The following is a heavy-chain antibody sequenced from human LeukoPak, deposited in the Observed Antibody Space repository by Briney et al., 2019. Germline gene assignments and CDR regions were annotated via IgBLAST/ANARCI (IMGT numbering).Heavy chain of an antibody. CDR2: IRHSDGNT. Sequence: GGSLRLSCAASGFPFNIYTMYWVRQAPGKGLEWVSGIRHSDGNTYYADSVKGRFTISRDNSKNTMYLEMNSLRVEDTAVYYCARERWGDAFDFWAKGQWSPSLQ. J-gene: IGHJ3*01. D-gene: IGHD3-16*01. CDR1: GFPFNIYT. CDR3: ARERWGDAFDF. V-gene: IGHV3-23*01.